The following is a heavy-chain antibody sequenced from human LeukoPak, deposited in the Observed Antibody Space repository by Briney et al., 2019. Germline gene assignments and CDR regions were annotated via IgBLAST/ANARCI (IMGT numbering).Heavy chain of an antibody. Sequence: GGSLRLSCAASGFTFSSYAMSWVRQAPGKGLEWVSGISGSGRRTYYADSVQGRFTISRDSSKNTLNLQMNSLRAEDTAVYYCAKNYYDSSDYYAGCYFEYWGQGTLVTVSS. CDR1: GFTFSSYA. V-gene: IGHV3-23*01. CDR3: AKNYYDSSDYYAGCYFEY. CDR2: ISGSGRRT. D-gene: IGHD3-22*01. J-gene: IGHJ4*02.